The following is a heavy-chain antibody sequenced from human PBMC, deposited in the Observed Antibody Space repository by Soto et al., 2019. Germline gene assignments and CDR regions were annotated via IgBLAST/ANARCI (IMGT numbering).Heavy chain of an antibody. CDR1: GFSLSGYW. CDR3: AKVKPTYYDFWSPHLDWYFDL. J-gene: IGHJ2*01. CDR2: IDTYGSAT. Sequence: PGGSLRLSCAASGFSLSGYWMHWVRQAPGKGLVWVSRIDTYGSATKYADSVEGRFSISKDNAENTLYLQMNSLRAEDTALYYCAKVKPTYYDFWSPHLDWYFDLWGRGTLVTVSS. V-gene: IGHV3-74*01. D-gene: IGHD3-3*01.